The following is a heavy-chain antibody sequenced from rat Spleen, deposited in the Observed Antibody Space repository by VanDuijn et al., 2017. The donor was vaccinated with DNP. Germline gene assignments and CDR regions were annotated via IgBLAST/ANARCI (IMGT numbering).Heavy chain of an antibody. CDR2: ISSGGST. V-gene: IGHV2S12*01. Sequence: QVQLKESGPGLVQPSQTLSLTCNVSGFSLTSYDVSWVRQPPGKGLEWIAAISSGGSTYYNSALKSRLSISRDTSKSQVCLKMNSLQTEDTAIYFCTRVDSGYVYYAMDAWGQGTSVTVSS. CDR3: TRVDSGYVYYAMDA. J-gene: IGHJ4*01. CDR1: GFSLTSYD. D-gene: IGHD4-3*01.